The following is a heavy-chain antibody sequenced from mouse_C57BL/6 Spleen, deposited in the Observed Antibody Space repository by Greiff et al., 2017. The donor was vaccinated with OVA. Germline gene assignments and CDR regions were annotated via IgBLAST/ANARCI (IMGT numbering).Heavy chain of an antibody. V-gene: IGHV5-4*01. Sequence: VQLKESGGGLVKPGGSLKLSCAASGFTFSSYAMSWVRQTPEKRLEWVATISDGGSYTYYPDNVKGRFTISRDNAKNNLYLQMSHLKSEDTAMYYCARERGLTGNMDYWGQGTSVTVSS. CDR3: ARERGLTGNMDY. D-gene: IGHD4-1*01. CDR2: ISDGGSYT. CDR1: GFTFSSYA. J-gene: IGHJ4*01.